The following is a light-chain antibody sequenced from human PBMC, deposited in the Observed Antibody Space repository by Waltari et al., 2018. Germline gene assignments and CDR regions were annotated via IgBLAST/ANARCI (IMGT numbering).Light chain of an antibody. Sequence: EIVMTQFPATLSVSPGDRATLSCRASQNVSTKLAWYQHRPGQPPRLLIHDASTRASDIPPRFSGRGSGTDFTLTISSLQSEDFAVYYCQQYNEWSPLTFGGGTQIDIK. V-gene: IGKV3-15*01. CDR1: QNVSTK. CDR3: QQYNEWSPLT. J-gene: IGKJ4*01. CDR2: DAS.